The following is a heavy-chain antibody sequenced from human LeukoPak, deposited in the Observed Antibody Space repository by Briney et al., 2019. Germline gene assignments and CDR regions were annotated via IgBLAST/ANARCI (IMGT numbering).Heavy chain of an antibody. Sequence: SQTLSLTCTVSSGSLSSGGYYWNWIRQHPGTGLGWVGYISYSGNTFYNPSLKSRVSISVDTSKNQFSLKLSSVTAADTAVYYCARAPSYYYDSSAYRQPGHFQHWGQGTLVTGSS. J-gene: IGHJ1*01. V-gene: IGHV4-31*03. CDR2: ISYSGNT. D-gene: IGHD3-22*01. CDR3: ARAPSYYYDSSAYRQPGHFQH. CDR1: SGSLSSGGYY.